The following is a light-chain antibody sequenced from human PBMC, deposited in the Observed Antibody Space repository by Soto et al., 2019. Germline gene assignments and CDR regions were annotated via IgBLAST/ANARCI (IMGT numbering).Light chain of an antibody. CDR3: QQYGRSLFT. J-gene: IGKJ3*01. V-gene: IGKV3-20*01. CDR2: GAS. CDR1: QSVSSSY. Sequence: EIVLTQSPGTLSLSPGERATLSYRASQSVSSSYLAWYQQKPGQAPRLLIYGASSRATGIPDRFSGSGSGTDFTLTISRLEPEDFAVYYCQQYGRSLFTFVPGTKVDIK.